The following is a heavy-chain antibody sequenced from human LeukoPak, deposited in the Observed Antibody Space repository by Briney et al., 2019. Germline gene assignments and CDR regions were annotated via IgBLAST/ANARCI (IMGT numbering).Heavy chain of an antibody. Sequence: GGSLRLSCAASGFTFSSYAMSWVRQTPGKGLVWVSAISGGAGSTYYADSVQGRFTISRDNSKSTLCLQMNSLRAEDTAVYYCAKQLGYCSDGSCYFPYWGQGTLVTVSS. V-gene: IGHV3-23*01. J-gene: IGHJ4*02. D-gene: IGHD2-15*01. CDR3: AKQLGYCSDGSCYFPY. CDR2: ISGGAGST. CDR1: GFTFSSYA.